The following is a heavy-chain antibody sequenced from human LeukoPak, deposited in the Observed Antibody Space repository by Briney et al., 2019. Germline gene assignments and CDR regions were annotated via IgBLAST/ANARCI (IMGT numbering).Heavy chain of an antibody. J-gene: IGHJ4*02. CDR3: AKTPDVVVPAAMGY. CDR2: ISSSGSFI. CDR1: GFTFSTYG. V-gene: IGHV3-21*01. D-gene: IGHD2-2*01. Sequence: GGSLRLSCAASGFTFSTYGMHWVRQAPGKGLEWVSAISSSGSFIYYTDSVKGRFTISRDNSKNTLYLQMNSLRAEDAAVYYCAKTPDVVVPAAMGYWGQGTLVTVSS.